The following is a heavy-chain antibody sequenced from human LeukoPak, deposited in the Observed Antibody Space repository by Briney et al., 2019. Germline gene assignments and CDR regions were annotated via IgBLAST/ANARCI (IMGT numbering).Heavy chain of an antibody. CDR1: GYTLTELS. CDR3: ATGDCSSTSCHYLETGYR. CDR2: FDPEDGET. Sequence: GASVKVSCKVSGYTLTELSTHWVRQAPGKGLEWIGGFDPEDGETIYAQKYQGRVTMTEDTSTDTAYMELSSLRSEDTAVYYCATGDCSSTSCHYLETGYRWGQGTLVTVSS. D-gene: IGHD2-2*01. J-gene: IGHJ4*02. V-gene: IGHV1-24*01.